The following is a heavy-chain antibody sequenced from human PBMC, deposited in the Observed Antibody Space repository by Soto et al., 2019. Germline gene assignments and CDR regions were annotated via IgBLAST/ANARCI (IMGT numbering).Heavy chain of an antibody. Sequence: PGGSLRLSCAASGGTFSSYAMSWVRQAPGKGLEWVSAISGSGGSTYYADSVKGRFTISRDNSKNTLYLQMNSLRAEDTAVYYCAKTSHGYYDLWSGYYPRDYYYYYMDVWGKGTTVTVSS. CDR2: ISGSGGST. CDR3: AKTSHGYYDLWSGYYPRDYYYYYMDV. V-gene: IGHV3-23*01. CDR1: GGTFSSYA. D-gene: IGHD3-3*01. J-gene: IGHJ6*03.